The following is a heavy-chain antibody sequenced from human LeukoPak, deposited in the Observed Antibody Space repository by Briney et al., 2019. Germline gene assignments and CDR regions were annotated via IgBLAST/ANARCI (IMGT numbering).Heavy chain of an antibody. CDR3: ARDRFYSVVVTAFDY. V-gene: IGHV3-7*01. D-gene: IGHD2-21*02. Sequence: GGSLRLSCAASGFTFSSYWMSWVRQAPGQGLEWVANIKQDGSEKYYVDSVKGRFTISRDNAKNSLYLQMNSLRAEDTAVYDCARDRFYSVVVTAFDYWGQGTLVTVSS. CDR2: IKQDGSEK. CDR1: GFTFSSYW. J-gene: IGHJ4*02.